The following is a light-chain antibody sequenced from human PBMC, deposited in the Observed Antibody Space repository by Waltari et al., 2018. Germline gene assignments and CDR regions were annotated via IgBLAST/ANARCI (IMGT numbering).Light chain of an antibody. CDR3: AAWDDSLNGVV. V-gene: IGLV1-44*01. J-gene: IGLJ2*01. CDR2: SNN. Sequence: QSVLTPPPSASGPPGQRVTISCSGSSSNTRRNTVNWYQQLPGTAPKLLIYSNNQRPSGVPDRFSGSKSGTSASLAISGLQSEDEADYYCAAWDDSLNGVVFGGGTKLTVL. CDR1: SSNTRRNT.